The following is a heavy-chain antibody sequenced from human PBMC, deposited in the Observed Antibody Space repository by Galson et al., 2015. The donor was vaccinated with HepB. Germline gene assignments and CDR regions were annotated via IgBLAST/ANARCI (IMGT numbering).Heavy chain of an antibody. CDR3: ARDRYYDILTGYYNVDAFDI. Sequence: SLRLSCAASGFTFSSYSMNWVRQAPGKGLEWVSYISSSSSTIYYADSVKGRFTISRDNAKNSLYLQMNSLRAEDTAVYYCARDRYYDILTGYYNVDAFDIWGQGTMVTVSS. D-gene: IGHD3-9*01. CDR2: ISSSSSTI. V-gene: IGHV3-48*04. J-gene: IGHJ3*02. CDR1: GFTFSSYS.